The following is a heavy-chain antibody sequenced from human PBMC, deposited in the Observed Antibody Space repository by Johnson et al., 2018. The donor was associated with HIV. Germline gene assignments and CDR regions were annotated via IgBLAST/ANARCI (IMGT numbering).Heavy chain of an antibody. CDR3: ARDRLYYGSSWYEESNAFDI. D-gene: IGHD6-13*01. V-gene: IGHV3-23*04. CDR2: ITVSGDHT. J-gene: IGHJ3*02. CDR1: GFTFSDCA. Sequence: VQLVESGGGLVQPRGSLRLSCAASGFTFSDCAMSWVRQGPGKGLEWVSAITVSGDHTYYADSVKGRFTISRDNSKNTLYLKMSSLRYDDTAVYYCARDRLYYGSSWYEESNAFDIWGQGTMVTVSS.